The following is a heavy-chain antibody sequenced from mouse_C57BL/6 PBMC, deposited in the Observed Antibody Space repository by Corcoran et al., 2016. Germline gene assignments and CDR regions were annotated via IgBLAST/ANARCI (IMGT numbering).Heavy chain of an antibody. CDR1: GYTFTDYN. J-gene: IGHJ4*01. V-gene: IGHV1-18*01. CDR2: INPNNGGT. CDR3: ARGYYYGSRDYAMDY. D-gene: IGHD1-1*01. Sequence: EVQLQQSGPELVKPGASVKIPCKASGYTFTDYNIDWVKQSHGKSLEWIGDINPNNGGTIYNQKFKGKATLTVDKSSSTAYMELRSLTSEDTAVYYCARGYYYGSRDYAMDYWGQGTSVTVSS.